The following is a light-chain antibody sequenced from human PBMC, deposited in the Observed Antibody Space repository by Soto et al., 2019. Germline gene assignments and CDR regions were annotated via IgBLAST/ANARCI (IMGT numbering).Light chain of an antibody. J-gene: IGKJ5*01. CDR3: QEYNSDSIT. CDR2: DAS. CDR1: HNIERW. Sequence: IQMTQSPSTLSASVGDRVTITCRASHNIERWMAWYQQKPGKAPSLLIFDASTLHSGVPSRFSGSGSGTEFTLTISSLQPDDSATYYCQEYNSDSITFGQGTRLEIK. V-gene: IGKV1-5*01.